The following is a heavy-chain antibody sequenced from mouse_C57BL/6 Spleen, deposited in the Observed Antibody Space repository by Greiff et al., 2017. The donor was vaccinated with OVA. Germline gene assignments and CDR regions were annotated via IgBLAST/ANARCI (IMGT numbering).Heavy chain of an antibody. Sequence: EVMLVESGPELVKPGASVKISCKASGYSFTGYYMNWVKQSPEKSLEWIGEINPSTGGTTYNQKFKAKATLTVDKSSSTAYMQLKSLTSEDSAVYYCARGGSGYVEFAYWGQGTLVTVSA. CDR3: ARGGSGYVEFAY. V-gene: IGHV1-42*01. J-gene: IGHJ3*01. D-gene: IGHD3-2*02. CDR1: GYSFTGYY. CDR2: INPSTGGT.